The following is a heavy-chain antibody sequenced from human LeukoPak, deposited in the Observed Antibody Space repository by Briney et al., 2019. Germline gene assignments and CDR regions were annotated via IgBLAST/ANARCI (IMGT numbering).Heavy chain of an antibody. CDR3: SRGPILLWIHNGMDV. CDR1: GFIFGDHA. J-gene: IGHJ6*02. Sequence: GGSLRLSCIASGFIFGDHAMSWVRQAPGKGLEWVGFIRSKAYGATTEYAAPVKGRFTISRDDSNGIAYPQMDYLKTEDTALYYCSRGPILLWIHNGMDVWGQGTTVTVSS. D-gene: IGHD2-8*02. CDR2: IRSKAYGATT. V-gene: IGHV3-49*04.